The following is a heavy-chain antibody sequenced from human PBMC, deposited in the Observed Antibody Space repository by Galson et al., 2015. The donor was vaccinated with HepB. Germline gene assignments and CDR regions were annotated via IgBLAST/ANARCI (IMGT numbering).Heavy chain of an antibody. J-gene: IGHJ4*02. V-gene: IGHV1-69*04. Sequence: SVKVSCKASGGTFSTYAVNWVRQAPGQGLEWMGRILPIRDIANYAQKFQGRVTITADKSTSTAYMELTNLRSEDTALYYCSRGAVPAANAPFDCWGQGTLVTVSS. CDR3: SRGAVPAANAPFDC. CDR1: GGTFSTYA. CDR2: ILPIRDIA. D-gene: IGHD2-2*01.